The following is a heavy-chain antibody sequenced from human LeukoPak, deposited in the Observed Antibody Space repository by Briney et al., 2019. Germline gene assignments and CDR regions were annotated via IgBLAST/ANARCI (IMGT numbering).Heavy chain of an antibody. J-gene: IGHJ4*02. CDR1: GFTFNTYW. CDR2: INRDGSEK. V-gene: IGHV3-7*03. D-gene: IGHD3-22*01. CDR3: AKDGAPGSSGYIGY. Sequence: GGSLRLSCSGSGFTFNTYWMSWVRQAPGKGLEWVANINRDGSEKDYVDSVKGRFTISRDNSKNTLYLQMNSLRAEDTAVYYCAKDGAPGSSGYIGYWGQGTLVTVSS.